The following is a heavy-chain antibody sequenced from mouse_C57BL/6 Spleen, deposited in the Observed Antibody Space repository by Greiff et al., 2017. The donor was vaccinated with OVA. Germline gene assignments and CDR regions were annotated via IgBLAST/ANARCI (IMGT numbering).Heavy chain of an antibody. CDR2: INPNNGGT. CDR1: GYTFTDYY. J-gene: IGHJ2*01. D-gene: IGHD1-1*01. Sequence: VQLQQSGPELVKPGASVKISCKASGYTFTDYYMNWVKQSHGKSLEWIGDINPNNGGTSYNQKFKGKATLTVDKSSSTAYMELRSLTSEDSAVYYCARYTFYYGSSYFDYWGQGTTLTVSS. V-gene: IGHV1-26*01. CDR3: ARYTFYYGSSYFDY.